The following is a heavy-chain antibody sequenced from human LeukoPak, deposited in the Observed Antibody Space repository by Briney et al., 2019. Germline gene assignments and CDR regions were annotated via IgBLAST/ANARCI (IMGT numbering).Heavy chain of an antibody. J-gene: IGHJ2*01. Sequence: KASETLSLTCTVSGYSISSGYYWGWIRQPPGKGLEWIGSIYHSGSTYYNPSLKSRVTISVDTSKNQFSLKLSSVTAADTAVYYCARGIFKATKINWYFDLWGRGTLVTVSS. V-gene: IGHV4-38-2*02. CDR3: ARGIFKATKINWYFDL. D-gene: IGHD5-12*01. CDR2: IYHSGST. CDR1: GYSISSGYY.